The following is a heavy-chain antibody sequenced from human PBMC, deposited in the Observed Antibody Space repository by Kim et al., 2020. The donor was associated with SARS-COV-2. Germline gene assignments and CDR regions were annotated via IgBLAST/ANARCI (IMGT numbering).Heavy chain of an antibody. J-gene: IGHJ4*02. Sequence: RFTISRNNSKNTLYLQMNSLRAEDTAVYYCAKDLEVFFYYYDSSGSLFDYWGQGTLVTVSS. CDR3: AKDLEVFFYYYDSSGSLFDY. D-gene: IGHD3-22*01. V-gene: IGHV3-30*02.